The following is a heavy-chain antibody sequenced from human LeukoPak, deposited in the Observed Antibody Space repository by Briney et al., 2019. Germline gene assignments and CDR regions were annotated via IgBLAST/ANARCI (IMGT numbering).Heavy chain of an antibody. CDR2: IYPGDSDI. Sequence: GESLKISCKGSGYSFTSYWIGWVRQMPGKGLEWMGIIYPGDSDIRYSPSFQGHVTISADKSISTASLQWSSMKASDTAMYYCASGLYDSSAFDIWGQGTMVTVSS. J-gene: IGHJ3*02. CDR1: GYSFTSYW. D-gene: IGHD3-22*01. CDR3: ASGLYDSSAFDI. V-gene: IGHV5-51*01.